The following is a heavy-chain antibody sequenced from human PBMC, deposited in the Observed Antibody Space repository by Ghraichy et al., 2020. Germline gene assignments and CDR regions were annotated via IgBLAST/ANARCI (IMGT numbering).Heavy chain of an antibody. CDR3: AKDRNPYYYYYYMDV. CDR1: GFTFDDYA. V-gene: IGHV3-9*01. Sequence: SLNISCAASGFTFDDYAMHWVRQAPGKGLEWVSGISWNSGSIGYADSVKGRFTISRDNAKNSLYLQMNSLRAEDTALYYCAKDRNPYYYYYYMDVWGKGTTVTVSS. J-gene: IGHJ6*03. D-gene: IGHD1-14*01. CDR2: ISWNSGSI.